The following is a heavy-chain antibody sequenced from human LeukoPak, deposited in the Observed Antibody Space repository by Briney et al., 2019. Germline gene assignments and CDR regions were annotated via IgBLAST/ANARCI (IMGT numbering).Heavy chain of an antibody. Sequence: TGGSLRLSCAASGFTFSYAWMSWVRQAPGKGLEWVGRMNSKTDGGTTDYAAPVKGRFTISRDDSKNTLFLQMSGLRTEDTAVYFCTTFDYDILTDDGSFDSWGQGTLVTVSS. CDR3: TTFDYDILTDDGSFDS. V-gene: IGHV3-15*01. J-gene: IGHJ4*02. D-gene: IGHD3-9*01. CDR1: GFTFSYAW. CDR2: MNSKTDGGTT.